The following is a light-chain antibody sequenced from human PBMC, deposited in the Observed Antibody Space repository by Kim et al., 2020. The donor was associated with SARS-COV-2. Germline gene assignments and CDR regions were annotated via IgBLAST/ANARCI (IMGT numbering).Light chain of an antibody. J-gene: IGKJ1*01. CDR1: QSVSSSS. V-gene: IGKV3-20*01. Sequence: PGEKATLSCRASQSVSSSSLAWYQQKPGQAPRLLIYGASSWAPGIPDRFSGSGSGTDFTLTISRVEPEDFAVYYCQHYGSSPQTFGQGTKVDIK. CDR3: QHYGSSPQT. CDR2: GAS.